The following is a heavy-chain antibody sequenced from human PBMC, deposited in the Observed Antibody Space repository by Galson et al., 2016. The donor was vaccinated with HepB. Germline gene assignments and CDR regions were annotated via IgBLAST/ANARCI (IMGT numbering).Heavy chain of an antibody. J-gene: IGHJ4*02. Sequence: SLRLSCAASGFPFSTFTMSWVRQSPREGLEWVSNLNNHGDIIYYADSVRGRFTISRDNSRNTLYRQMNSLRVEDTTVYYCAKILNGRFDDWGQGTLVTVSS. V-gene: IGHV3-23*01. CDR2: LNNHGDII. D-gene: IGHD2-8*01. CDR1: GFPFSTFT. CDR3: AKILNGRFDD.